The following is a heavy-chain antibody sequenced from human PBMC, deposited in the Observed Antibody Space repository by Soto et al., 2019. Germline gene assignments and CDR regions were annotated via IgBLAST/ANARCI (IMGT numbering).Heavy chain of an antibody. Sequence: SETLSLTCTVSGGSISSYYWSWIRQPPGKGLEWIGYIYYSGSTNYNPSLKSRVTISVDTSKNQFSLKLSSVTAADTAVYYCAREGYCSGGSCRYVDYWSQGTLVTVS. CDR2: IYYSGST. V-gene: IGHV4-59*01. CDR1: GGSISSYY. D-gene: IGHD2-15*01. CDR3: AREGYCSGGSCRYVDY. J-gene: IGHJ4*02.